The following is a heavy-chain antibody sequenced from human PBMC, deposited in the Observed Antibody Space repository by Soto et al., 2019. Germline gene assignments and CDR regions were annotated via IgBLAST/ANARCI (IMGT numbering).Heavy chain of an antibody. CDR2: INHSGST. D-gene: IGHD5-18*01. J-gene: IGHJ5*02. CDR3: ARNRRIQLWLSWFDP. CDR1: GGSFRGYY. V-gene: IGHV4-34*01. Sequence: SETLSLTCAVYGGSFRGYYWSGIRQPPGKGLEWIGEINHSGSTNYNPSLKSRVTISVDTSKNQFSLKLSSVTAADTAVYYCARNRRIQLWLSWFDPWGQGTLVTVSS.